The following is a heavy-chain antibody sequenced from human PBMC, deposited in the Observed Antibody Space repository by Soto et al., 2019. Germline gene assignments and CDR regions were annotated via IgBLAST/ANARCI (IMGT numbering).Heavy chain of an antibody. Sequence: CKTSGYNFIAYYIYWVRQAPGQGPEWMGMINPSSGATNIAQKFQGRITVTSDSSTNTAYLQLSSLRSEDAAVYYCAKYCGGDCRHFDAWGQGTRVTVSS. CDR3: AKYCGGDCRHFDA. CDR2: INPSSGAT. D-gene: IGHD2-21*02. J-gene: IGHJ4*02. CDR1: GYNFIAYY. V-gene: IGHV1-46*01.